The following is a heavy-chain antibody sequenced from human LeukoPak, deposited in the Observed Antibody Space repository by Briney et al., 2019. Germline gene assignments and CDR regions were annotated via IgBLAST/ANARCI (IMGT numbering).Heavy chain of an antibody. CDR3: ARYGPAATRAVDY. V-gene: IGHV4-59*01. D-gene: IGHD2-2*01. J-gene: IGHJ4*02. CDR2: IYYSGST. Sequence: PSETLSLTCTVSGGSISSYYWSWIRQPPGKGLEWIGYIYYSGSTNYNPSLKSRVTISVDTSKNQFSLMLSSVTAADTAVYYCARYGPAATRAVDYWGQGTLVTVSS. CDR1: GGSISSYY.